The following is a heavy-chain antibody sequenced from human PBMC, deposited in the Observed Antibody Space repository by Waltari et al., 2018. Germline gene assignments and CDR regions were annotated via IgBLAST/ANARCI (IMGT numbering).Heavy chain of an antibody. CDR1: GGSFSGYY. V-gene: IGHV4-34*01. Sequence: QVQLQQWGAGLLKPSETLSLTCAVYGGSFSGYYWSWIRQPPGKGLEWIGEINHSGSTNYKPSLKSRVTISVDTSKNQFSVKLSSVTAADTAVYYCALNPHDYGDFCNIWGQGTMVTVSS. J-gene: IGHJ3*02. CDR2: INHSGST. D-gene: IGHD4-17*01. CDR3: ALNPHDYGDFCNI.